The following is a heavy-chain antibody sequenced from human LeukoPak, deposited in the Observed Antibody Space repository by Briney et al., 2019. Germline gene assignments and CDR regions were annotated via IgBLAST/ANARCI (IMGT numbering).Heavy chain of an antibody. V-gene: IGHV3-11*06. CDR3: AREVRDIVVVVAASPFDY. CDR1: GFTFSDYY. D-gene: IGHD2-15*01. CDR2: ISSSSSYI. J-gene: IGHJ4*02. Sequence: GGSLRLSCAASGFTFSDYYMSWIRQAPGKGLEWVSSISSSSSYIYYADSVKGRFTISRDNAKNSLYLQMNSLRAEDTAVYYCAREVRDIVVVVAASPFDYWGQGTLVTVSS.